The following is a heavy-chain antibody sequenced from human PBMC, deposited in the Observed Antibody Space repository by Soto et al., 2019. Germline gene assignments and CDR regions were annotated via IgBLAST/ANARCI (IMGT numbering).Heavy chain of an antibody. Sequence: ASVKVSCKASGYTFTGYYMHWVRQAPGQGLEWMGWTNPNSGGTNYAQKFQGWVTMTRDTSISTAYMELSRLRSDDTAVYYCAREAAYCTNGVCARDYYMDVWGKGTTVTVSS. CDR2: TNPNSGGT. J-gene: IGHJ6*03. CDR3: AREAAYCTNGVCARDYYMDV. V-gene: IGHV1-2*04. D-gene: IGHD2-8*01. CDR1: GYTFTGYY.